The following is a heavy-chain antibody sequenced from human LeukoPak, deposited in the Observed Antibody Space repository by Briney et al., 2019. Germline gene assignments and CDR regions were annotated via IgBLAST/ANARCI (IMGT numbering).Heavy chain of an antibody. CDR2: ISSSSSYI. CDR1: GFTFSSYS. CDR3: ATDIVVVPAAMQGFDY. Sequence: PGGSLRLSCAASGFTFSSYSMNWVHQAPGKGLEWVSSISSSSSYIYYADSVKGRFTISRDNAKNSLYLQMNSLRAEDTAVYYCATDIVVVPAAMQGFDYWGQGTLVTVSS. D-gene: IGHD2-2*01. J-gene: IGHJ4*02. V-gene: IGHV3-21*01.